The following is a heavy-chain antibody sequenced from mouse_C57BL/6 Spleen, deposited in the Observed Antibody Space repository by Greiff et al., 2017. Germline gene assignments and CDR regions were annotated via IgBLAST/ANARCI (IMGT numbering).Heavy chain of an antibody. J-gene: IGHJ2*01. D-gene: IGHD2-4*01. CDR1: GYTFTSYW. V-gene: IGHV1-52*01. Sequence: VQLQQPGAELVRPGSSVKLSCKASGYTFTSYWMHWVKQRPIQGLEWIGNIYPANSETHYNEKFKDKATLTVAKSSSTTYMRLSSLTSDDSAVYYCAVYDYDGYYFGYWGQGTTLTVSS. CDR2: IYPANSET. CDR3: AVYDYDGYYFGY.